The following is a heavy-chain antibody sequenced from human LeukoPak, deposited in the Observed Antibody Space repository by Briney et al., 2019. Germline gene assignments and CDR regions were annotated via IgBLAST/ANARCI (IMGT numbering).Heavy chain of an antibody. Sequence: GGSPRLSCAASGFTFSDYYMSRVRQAPGKGLEWVAYISSSGNTRYYADSVKGRFTISRDNAKNSLYLQMNSLRAEDTAVYYCAWGGMAAFDSWGQGTLVTVSS. CDR3: AWGGMAAFDS. CDR1: GFTFSDYY. CDR2: ISSSGNTR. J-gene: IGHJ4*02. V-gene: IGHV3-11*04. D-gene: IGHD3-16*01.